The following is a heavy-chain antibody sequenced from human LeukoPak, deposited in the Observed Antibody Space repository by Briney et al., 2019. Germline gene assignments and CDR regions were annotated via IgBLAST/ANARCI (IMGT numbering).Heavy chain of an antibody. CDR3: ARDGTSSGYVYYMDV. CDR2: INPNSGGT. V-gene: IGHV1-2*02. D-gene: IGHD3-22*01. CDR1: GYTFTGYY. Sequence: ASVRVSCTASGYTFTGYYMHWVRQAPGQGLEWMGWINPNSGGTNYAQKFQGRVTMTRDTSISTAYMELSRLRSDDTAVYYCARDGTSSGYVYYMDVWGKGTTVTVSS. J-gene: IGHJ6*03.